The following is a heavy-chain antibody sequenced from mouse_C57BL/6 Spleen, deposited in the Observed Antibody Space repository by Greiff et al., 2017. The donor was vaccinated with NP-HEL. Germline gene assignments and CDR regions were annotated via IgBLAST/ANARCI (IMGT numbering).Heavy chain of an antibody. V-gene: IGHV1-15*01. D-gene: IGHD1-1*01. CDR3: TRRDYYEGYFDV. Sequence: QVQLQQSGAELVRPGASVTLSCKASGYTFTDYEMHWVKQTPVHGLEWIGSIDPETGGNAYNQKFKGKAILTADKSSSTAYMELRSLTSEDSAVYYCTRRDYYEGYFDVWGTGTTVTVSS. CDR2: IDPETGGN. CDR1: GYTFTDYE. J-gene: IGHJ1*03.